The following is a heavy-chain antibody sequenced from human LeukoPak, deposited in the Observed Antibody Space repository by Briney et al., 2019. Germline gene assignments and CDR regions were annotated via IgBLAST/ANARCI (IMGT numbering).Heavy chain of an antibody. D-gene: IGHD3-16*01. J-gene: IGHJ3*02. V-gene: IGHV3-7*01. CDR1: GFTFSSYW. CDR3: ARDLFRHYAEHPSGYDHAFDI. CDR2: IKQDGSEK. Sequence: GGSLRLSCAASGFTFSSYWMSWVRQAPGKGLEWVANIKQDGSEKYYVDSVKGRFTISRDNAKNSLYLQMNSLRAEDTAVYYCARDLFRHYAEHPSGYDHAFDIWGQGTMVTVSS.